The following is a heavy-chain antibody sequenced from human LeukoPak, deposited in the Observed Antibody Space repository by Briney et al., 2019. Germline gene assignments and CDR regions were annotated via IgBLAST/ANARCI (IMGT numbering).Heavy chain of an antibody. CDR3: ARAFSSGYWFDP. V-gene: IGHV4-39*01. CDR2: MFHGGST. J-gene: IGHJ5*02. Sequence: PSETLSLTCTVSGGSTTSSSYYWVWIPQPPGQGREWIGSMFHGGSTYDNPSLKSRVTISGDTSKNQFSLKLTSVIATDTAIYYCARAFSSGYWFDPWGEGTLVTVS. D-gene: IGHD3-22*01. CDR1: GGSTTSSSYY.